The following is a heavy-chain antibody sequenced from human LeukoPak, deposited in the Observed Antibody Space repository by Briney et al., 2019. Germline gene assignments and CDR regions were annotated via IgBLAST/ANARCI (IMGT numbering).Heavy chain of an antibody. CDR1: SYRSPNYG. Sequence: GASVKVSCKASSYRSPNYGITWVRQAPGHGLKWMGWISTYNGNTQYAQNLQGRVTLTTDSSTNTVYMELRSLTSDDTAVYYCAIPAKGAYFYYYMDVWGEGTSVTVSS. CDR2: ISTYNGNT. J-gene: IGHJ6*03. CDR3: AIPAKGAYFYYYMDV. V-gene: IGHV1-18*01.